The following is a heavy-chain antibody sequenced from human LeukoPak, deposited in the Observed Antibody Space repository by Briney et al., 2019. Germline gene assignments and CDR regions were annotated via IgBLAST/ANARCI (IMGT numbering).Heavy chain of an antibody. J-gene: IGHJ4*02. D-gene: IGHD3-22*01. Sequence: SETLSLTCTVSGGSISSYYWSWIRQPPGKGLEWIGYIYYSRSTNYNPSLKSRVTISVDTSKNQFSLKLSSVTAADTAVYYCARGTYYYDSSGYYYFDYWGQGTLVTVSS. V-gene: IGHV4-59*01. CDR3: ARGTYYYDSSGYYYFDY. CDR1: GGSISSYY. CDR2: IYYSRST.